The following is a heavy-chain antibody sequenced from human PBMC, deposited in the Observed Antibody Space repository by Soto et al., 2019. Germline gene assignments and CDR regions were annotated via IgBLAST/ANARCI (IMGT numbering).Heavy chain of an antibody. CDR3: ARDGTYYYDSSGEEYFQH. D-gene: IGHD3-22*01. CDR1: GFTFSSYW. V-gene: IGHV3-7*01. CDR2: IKQDGSEK. J-gene: IGHJ1*01. Sequence: GGSLRLSCAASGFTFSSYWMSWVRQAPGKGLEWVANIKQDGSEKYYVDSVKGRFTISRDNAKNSLYLQMNSLRAEDTAVYYCARDGTYYYDSSGEEYFQHWGQGTLVTVSS.